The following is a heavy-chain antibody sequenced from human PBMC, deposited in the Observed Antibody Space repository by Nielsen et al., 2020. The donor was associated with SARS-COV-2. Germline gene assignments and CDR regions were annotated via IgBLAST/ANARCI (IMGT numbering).Heavy chain of an antibody. J-gene: IGHJ5*02. CDR3: ARDMFFLGATNSLRDWFDP. V-gene: IGHV1-18*01. D-gene: IGHD1-26*01. Sequence: ASVKVSCKASGYTFTSYGISWVRQAPGQGLEWMRWISAYNGNTNYAQKLQGRVTMTTDTSTSTAYMELRSLRSDDTAVYYCARDMFFLGATNSLRDWFDPWGQGTLVTVSS. CDR2: ISAYNGNT. CDR1: GYTFTSYG.